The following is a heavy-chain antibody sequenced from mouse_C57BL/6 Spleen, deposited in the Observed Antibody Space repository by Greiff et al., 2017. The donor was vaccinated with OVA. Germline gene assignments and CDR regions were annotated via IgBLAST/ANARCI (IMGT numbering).Heavy chain of an antibody. Sequence: EVKLMESGAELVRPGASVKLSCTASGFNIKDDYMHWVKQRPEQGLEWIGWIDPENGDTEYASKFQGKATITADTSSNTAYLQLSSLTSEDTAVYYCTAFYYYGSSSPFAYWGQGTLVTVSA. J-gene: IGHJ3*01. D-gene: IGHD1-1*01. CDR2: IDPENGDT. V-gene: IGHV14-4*01. CDR1: GFNIKDDY. CDR3: TAFYYYGSSSPFAY.